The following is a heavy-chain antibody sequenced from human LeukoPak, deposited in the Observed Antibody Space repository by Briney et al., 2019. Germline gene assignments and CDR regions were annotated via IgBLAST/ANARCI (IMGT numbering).Heavy chain of an antibody. D-gene: IGHD6-6*01. CDR1: GGSFTNYY. V-gene: IGHV4-34*01. J-gene: IGHJ4*02. Sequence: PSETLSLTCAVYGGSFTNYYWGWVRQSPGKGLEWIGEINHSGRTNHNPSLKSRVTISVDTSKHQFSLNLTSVTAADTAIYYCARQEYYYWGQGTQVTVSS. CDR2: INHSGRT. CDR3: ARQEYYY.